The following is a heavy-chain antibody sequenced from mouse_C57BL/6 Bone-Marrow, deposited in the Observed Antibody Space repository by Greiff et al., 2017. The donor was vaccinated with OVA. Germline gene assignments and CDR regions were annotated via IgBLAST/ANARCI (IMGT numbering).Heavy chain of an antibody. CDR1: GFTFRDSY. CDR2: INYAGSSP. CDR3: ARGPSTVVAHWYFDV. J-gene: IGHJ1*03. Sequence: EVKLVESEGGLVQPGSSMKLSCTASGFTFRDSYMARVRPVPETGLEWVANINYAGSSPYYLDSLKSRFIISRDNAKNILYLHMSSLKSEDTATYYCARGPSTVVAHWYFDVWGTGTTVTVSS. D-gene: IGHD1-1*01. V-gene: IGHV5-16*01.